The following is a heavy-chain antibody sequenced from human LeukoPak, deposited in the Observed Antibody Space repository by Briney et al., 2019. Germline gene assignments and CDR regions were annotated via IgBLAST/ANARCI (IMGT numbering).Heavy chain of an antibody. Sequence: GGSLRLSCAASGFTFSSYNMNWVRQAPGKGLEWVSSISSSSSYIYYADSVKGRFTISRDNAKNSLYLQMNSLRAEDTAVYYCAKDLWGAYGSDSWGQGTLVTVSS. V-gene: IGHV3-21*04. CDR2: ISSSSSYI. CDR3: AKDLWGAYGSDS. D-gene: IGHD3-10*01. J-gene: IGHJ4*02. CDR1: GFTFSSYN.